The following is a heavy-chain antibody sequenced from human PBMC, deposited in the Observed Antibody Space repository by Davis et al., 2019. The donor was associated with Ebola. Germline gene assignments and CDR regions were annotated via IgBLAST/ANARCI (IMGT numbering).Heavy chain of an antibody. CDR1: GFTFSSYS. D-gene: IGHD6-19*01. CDR3: ARAYSSGWYHSFDS. Sequence: GESLKISCAASGFTFSSYSMNWVRQAPGKGLAWVSYISSSSSTIYYADSVKGRFTISRDNAKNSLYLQMNSLRDEDTAVYYCARAYSSGWYHSFDSWGQGTLVTVSS. J-gene: IGHJ4*02. CDR2: ISSSSSTI. V-gene: IGHV3-48*02.